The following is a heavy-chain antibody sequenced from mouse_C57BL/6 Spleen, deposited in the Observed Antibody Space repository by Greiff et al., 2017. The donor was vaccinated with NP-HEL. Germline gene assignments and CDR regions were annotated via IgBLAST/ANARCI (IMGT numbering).Heavy chain of an antibody. CDR2: IYPGDGDT. V-gene: IGHV1-82*01. Sequence: QVQLQQSGPELVKPGASVKISCKASGYAFSSSWMNWVKQRPGKGLEWIGRIYPGDGDTNYNGKFKGKATLTADKSSSTAYMQLSSLTSEDSAVYFCARDWEGYFDVWGTGTTVTVSS. D-gene: IGHD4-1*01. CDR1: GYAFSSSW. J-gene: IGHJ1*03. CDR3: ARDWEGYFDV.